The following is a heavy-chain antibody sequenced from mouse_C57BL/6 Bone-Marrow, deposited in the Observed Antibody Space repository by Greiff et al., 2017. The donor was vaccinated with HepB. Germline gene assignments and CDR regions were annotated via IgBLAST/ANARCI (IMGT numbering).Heavy chain of an antibody. J-gene: IGHJ1*03. CDR1: GFSLSTFGMG. Sequence: QVTLKECGPGILQPSQTLSLTCSFSGFSLSTFGMGVGWIRQPSGEGLEWLAHIWWDDDKYYNPALKSRRTISKDTSKNQVFLKIANVDTADTATYYCARGLLDWYFDVWGTGTTVTVSS. D-gene: IGHD3-1*01. V-gene: IGHV8-8*01. CDR3: ARGLLDWYFDV. CDR2: IWWDDDK.